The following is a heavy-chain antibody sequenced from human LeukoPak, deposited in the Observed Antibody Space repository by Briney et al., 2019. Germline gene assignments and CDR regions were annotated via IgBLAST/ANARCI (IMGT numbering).Heavy chain of an antibody. CDR2: IYSGGST. V-gene: IGHV3-53*01. CDR1: GFTVSSNY. D-gene: IGHD3-22*01. Sequence: GGSLKLSCAASGFTVSSNYMSWVRQAPGKGLEWVSVIYSGGSTYYADSVKGRFTISRDNSKNTLHLQMNSLRAEDTAVYYCARGLYYFDTSGYLYYWGQGTLVTVSS. CDR3: ARGLYYFDTSGYLYY. J-gene: IGHJ4*02.